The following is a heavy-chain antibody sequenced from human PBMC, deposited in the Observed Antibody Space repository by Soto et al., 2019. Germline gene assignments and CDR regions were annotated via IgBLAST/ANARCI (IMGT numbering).Heavy chain of an antibody. Sequence: EVQLLDSGGGLVQPGGSLRLSCAASGFTFSNYAITWVRQGPGKGLEWVSGISGSGGRSYYADSVKVRFTISRDNSKSTLYLQMNSLRAEDTAVYYCAKAYFVWSSEQPYYFDYWGQGTLVTVSS. V-gene: IGHV3-23*01. CDR3: AKAYFVWSSEQPYYFDY. CDR2: ISGSGGRS. CDR1: GFTFSNYA. J-gene: IGHJ4*02. D-gene: IGHD3-16*01.